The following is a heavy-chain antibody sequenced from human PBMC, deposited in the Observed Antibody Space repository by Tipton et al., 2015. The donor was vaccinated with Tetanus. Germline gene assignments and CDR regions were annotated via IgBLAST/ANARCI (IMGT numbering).Heavy chain of an antibody. D-gene: IGHD3-16*01. Sequence: VQLVQSGAEVKKPGESLNISCKASGYNFATFWIGWVRQKPGKGLEWMGIIFPGASSVRYSPTFEGQVTITADRSTTTAYLQWDRLKVSDTAIYYCARPLTSVAFGGFAFDVWGQGTLVTVSS. CDR1: GYNFATFW. CDR2: IFPGASSV. V-gene: IGHV5-51*01. CDR3: ARPLTSVAFGGFAFDV. J-gene: IGHJ3*01.